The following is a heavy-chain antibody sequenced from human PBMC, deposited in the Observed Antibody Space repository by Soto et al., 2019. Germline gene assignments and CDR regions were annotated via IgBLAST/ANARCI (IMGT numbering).Heavy chain of an antibody. D-gene: IGHD4-17*01. V-gene: IGHV4-34*01. J-gene: IGHJ4*02. CDR3: ARGFSNSVTTRFDS. CDR2: VYHSGVT. Sequence: SETLSLTCTVSGESFGAYYWSWIRQSPGKGLVWFGEVYHSGVTKYNPSLKSRVTISEDPFKNQFSLRMTSMTAADTVVYYCARGFSNSVTTRFDSWGQGTLVTVSS. CDR1: GESFGAYY.